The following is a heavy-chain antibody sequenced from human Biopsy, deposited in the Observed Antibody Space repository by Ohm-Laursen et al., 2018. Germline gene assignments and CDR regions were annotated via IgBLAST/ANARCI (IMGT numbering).Heavy chain of an antibody. D-gene: IGHD3-3*01. CDR2: VYYSGST. CDR1: GGSISSYY. V-gene: IGHV4-59*08. J-gene: IGHJ3*02. CDR3: GRREVVIIHDAFDT. Sequence: SDTLSLTCTVSGGSISSYYWTWIRQPPGKGLEWIGDVYYSGSTNRNPSLKSRVTILVDTSKNQFSLKLNSVTAADTAVYYCGRREVVIIHDAFDTWGQGTMVTVSS.